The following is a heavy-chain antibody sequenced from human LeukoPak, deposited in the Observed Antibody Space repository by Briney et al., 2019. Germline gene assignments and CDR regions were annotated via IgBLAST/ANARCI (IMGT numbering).Heavy chain of an antibody. Sequence: ASAKVSCKASGYTFTGYCMHWVRQAPGQGLEWTGWINPNSGGTNYAQKFQGRVTMTRDTSISTAYMELSRLRSDDTAVYYCARELVAAAYWFDPWGQGTLVTVSS. CDR1: GYTFTGYC. CDR2: INPNSGGT. CDR3: ARELVAAAYWFDP. V-gene: IGHV1-2*02. J-gene: IGHJ5*02. D-gene: IGHD6-13*01.